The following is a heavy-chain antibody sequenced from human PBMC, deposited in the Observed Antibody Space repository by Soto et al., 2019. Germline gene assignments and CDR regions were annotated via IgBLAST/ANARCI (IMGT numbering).Heavy chain of an antibody. CDR3: ARGHEYGGNSDDYDI. D-gene: IGHD4-17*01. CDR1: GYTFTSYG. V-gene: IGHV1-18*01. J-gene: IGHJ3*02. Sequence: GASVKVSCKASGYTFTSYGISWVRQAPGQGLEWMGWISAYNGNTNYAQKLQGRVTMTTDTSTNTAYMELRSLFSEDAAVYYCARGHEYGGNSDDYDIWGQGTVVTVSS. CDR2: ISAYNGNT.